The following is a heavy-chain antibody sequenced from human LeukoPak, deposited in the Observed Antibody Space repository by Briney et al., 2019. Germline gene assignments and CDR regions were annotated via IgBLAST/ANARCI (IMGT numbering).Heavy chain of an antibody. J-gene: IGHJ6*02. V-gene: IGHV4-59*01. CDR3: ARTFSESYYYYGMDV. CDR1: GGSISGYY. Sequence: SETLSLTCTVSGGSISGYYWSWIRQPPGKGLEWIGYIYYSGSTNYNPSLNSRVTISVDTSKNQFSLKLTSVTAADTAVYYCARTFSESYYYYGMDVWGQGTTVTVSS. CDR2: IYYSGST. D-gene: IGHD1-26*01.